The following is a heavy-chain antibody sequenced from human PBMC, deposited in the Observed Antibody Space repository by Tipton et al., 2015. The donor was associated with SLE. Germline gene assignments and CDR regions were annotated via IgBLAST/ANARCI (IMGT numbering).Heavy chain of an antibody. CDR1: GGSIGTYY. J-gene: IGHJ4*02. D-gene: IGHD1-1*01. CDR3: RRDVGYPNPFFDH. CDR2: IHYSGNT. V-gene: IGHV4-59*01. Sequence: LRLSCAVSGGSIGTYYWSWIRQPPGKGLEYIGLIHYSGNTNYNPSLKSRVTISVDTSRNQFSLKLSHVTAADTAVYYCRRDVGYPNPFFDHWGQGTLVTVSS.